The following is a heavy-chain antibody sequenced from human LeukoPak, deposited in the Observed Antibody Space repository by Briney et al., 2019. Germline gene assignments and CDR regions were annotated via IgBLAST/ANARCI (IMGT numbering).Heavy chain of an antibody. Sequence: SETLSLTCTVSGYSISSGYYWGWIRQPPGKGLEWIGSIYYSGSTYYNPSLKSRVTISVDTSKNQFSLKLSSVTAADTAVYYCARRGWWSSGSVIGSNFDYWGQGTLVTVSS. CDR2: IYYSGST. J-gene: IGHJ4*02. CDR1: GYSISSGYY. V-gene: IGHV4-38-2*02. D-gene: IGHD3-10*01. CDR3: ARRGWWSSGSVIGSNFDY.